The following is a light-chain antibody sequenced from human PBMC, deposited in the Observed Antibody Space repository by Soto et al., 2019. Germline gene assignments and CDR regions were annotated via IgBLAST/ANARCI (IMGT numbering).Light chain of an antibody. Sequence: DIVMTQSPDSLAVSLGERATINCKSSQSVLYSSNNMNYLAWYQQKPGQPPKLLIYWASTRESGVPDRFSGSGSGADFTLTISSLQAEDVAVYYFQQYLISPQTFGQGTKLETK. CDR2: WAS. CDR3: QQYLISPQT. CDR1: QSVLYSSNNMNY. V-gene: IGKV4-1*01. J-gene: IGKJ2*01.